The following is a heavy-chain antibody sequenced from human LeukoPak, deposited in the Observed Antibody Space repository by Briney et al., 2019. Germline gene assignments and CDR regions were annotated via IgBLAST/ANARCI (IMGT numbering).Heavy chain of an antibody. CDR3: AVPRDIVVVVAATSYYGMDV. D-gene: IGHD2-15*01. J-gene: IGHJ6*02. Sequence: GGSLRLSCAASGFTFSSYWMSWVRQAPGKGLEWVANIKQDGSEKYYVDSVKGRFTISRDNAKNSLYLQTNSLRAEDTAVYYCAVPRDIVVVVAATSYYGMDVWAKGPRSPSP. V-gene: IGHV3-7*01. CDR2: IKQDGSEK. CDR1: GFTFSSYW.